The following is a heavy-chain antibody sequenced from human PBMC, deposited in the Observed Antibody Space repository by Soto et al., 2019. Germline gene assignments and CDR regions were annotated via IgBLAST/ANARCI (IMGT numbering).Heavy chain of an antibody. D-gene: IGHD6-13*01. V-gene: IGHV3-23*01. CDR1: GFTFSSYA. J-gene: IGHJ4*02. CDR3: ARRSSSGYFDY. CDR2: ISGSAGST. Sequence: EVQLLESGGGLVQPGGSLRLSCAASGFTFSSYAMNWVRQAPGRGLEWVSVISGSAGSTSYADSVKGRFTIARDKSKNTLNLQRNSPRAEDTAVYYCARRSSSGYFDYWGQGTLVTVSS.